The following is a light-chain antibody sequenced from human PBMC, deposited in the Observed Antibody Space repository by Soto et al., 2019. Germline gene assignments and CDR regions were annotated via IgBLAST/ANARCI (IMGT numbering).Light chain of an antibody. CDR3: GTWDSSLSAVV. CDR1: NSNIGNNY. CDR2: DNN. V-gene: IGLV1-51*01. Sequence: QSVLTQPPSVSAAPGQKVTISCSGSNSNIGNNYVSWYQQLPGTAPKLLIYDNNKRPSGIPDRLSGSKSGTSATLGITGLQTGDEADYYCGTWDSSLSAVVFGGGTKVTVL. J-gene: IGLJ2*01.